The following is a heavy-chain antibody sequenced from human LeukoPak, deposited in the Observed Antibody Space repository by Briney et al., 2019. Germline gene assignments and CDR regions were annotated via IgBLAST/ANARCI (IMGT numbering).Heavy chain of an antibody. D-gene: IGHD2-21*01. J-gene: IGHJ3*02. Sequence: SVKVSCKASGGTFSSYTISWVRQAPGQGLEWMGRIIPILGIANYAQKFQGRVTITADKSTSTAYMELSSLRSEDTAVYYCASNIVVVLDAFDIWGQGTMVTVSS. V-gene: IGHV1-69*02. CDR2: IIPILGIA. CDR3: ASNIVVVLDAFDI. CDR1: GGTFSSYT.